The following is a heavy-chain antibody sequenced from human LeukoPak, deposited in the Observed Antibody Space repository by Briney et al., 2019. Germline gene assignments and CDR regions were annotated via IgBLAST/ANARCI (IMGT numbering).Heavy chain of an antibody. D-gene: IGHD6-6*01. J-gene: IGHJ4*02. V-gene: IGHV1-8*03. CDR3: ATTIGARLMYFDY. Sequence: ASVKVSCKASGYTFTSYDINWVRQATGQGLEWMGWMNPNSGNTGYAQKFQGRVTITRNTSISTAYMELSSLRSEDTAVYYCATTIGARLMYFDYWGQGTLVTVSS. CDR2: MNPNSGNT. CDR1: GYTFTSYD.